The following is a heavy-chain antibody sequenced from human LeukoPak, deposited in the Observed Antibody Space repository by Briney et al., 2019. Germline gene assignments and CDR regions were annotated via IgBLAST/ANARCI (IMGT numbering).Heavy chain of an antibody. Sequence: ASVKVSCKASGYTFTDYYMHWVRQAPEQGLEWMGWMNPISGGTIYAQKFQGRVTMTRDTSISTAYMELSSLRYDDTAVYYCAREIRLVPAAREVDYWGQGTLVTVSS. V-gene: IGHV1-2*02. CDR1: GYTFTDYY. CDR2: MNPISGGT. D-gene: IGHD2-2*01. CDR3: AREIRLVPAAREVDY. J-gene: IGHJ4*02.